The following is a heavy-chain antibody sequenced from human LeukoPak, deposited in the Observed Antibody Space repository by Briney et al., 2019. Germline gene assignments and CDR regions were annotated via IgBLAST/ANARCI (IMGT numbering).Heavy chain of an antibody. V-gene: IGHV1-69*05. Sequence: ASVKVSCKASGGTFSSYAISWVRQAPGQGLEWMGGIIPIFGTANYAQKFQGRVTITTDESTSTAYMELSSLRSEDTAVYYCARLLEGCSSTSCYDYWGQGTLVTVSS. J-gene: IGHJ4*02. D-gene: IGHD2-2*01. CDR3: ARLLEGCSSTSCYDY. CDR1: GGTFSSYA. CDR2: IIPIFGTA.